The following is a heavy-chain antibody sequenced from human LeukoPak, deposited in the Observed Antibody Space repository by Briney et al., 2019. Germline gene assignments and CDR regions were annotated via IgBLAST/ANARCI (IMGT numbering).Heavy chain of an antibody. D-gene: IGHD4-11*01. CDR3: ARSAYSSSSGD. CDR1: GYTFTGYY. Sequence: ASVKVSCKASGYTFTGYYIHWVRQAPGQGLEWMGWINPNSGGTNSAQKFQGRVTMTRDTSISTADMELSRLRSDDTAVYYCARSAYSSSSGDWGQGTLVTVSA. V-gene: IGHV1-2*02. J-gene: IGHJ4*02. CDR2: INPNSGGT.